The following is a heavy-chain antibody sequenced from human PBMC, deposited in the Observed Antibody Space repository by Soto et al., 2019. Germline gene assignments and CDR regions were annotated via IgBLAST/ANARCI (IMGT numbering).Heavy chain of an antibody. V-gene: IGHV1-69*01. Sequence: QVQLVQSGAEVKKPGSSVKVSCKASGGTFSSYAISWVRQAPGQGLEWMGGIIPIFGTANYAQKFQGRVTITADGSTRTAYMELSSLRPEDTSVYYCARGGGSGRYYTGGWFDPWGQGTLFTVSS. J-gene: IGHJ5*02. D-gene: IGHD3-10*01. CDR1: GGTFSSYA. CDR2: IIPIFGTA. CDR3: ARGGGSGRYYTGGWFDP.